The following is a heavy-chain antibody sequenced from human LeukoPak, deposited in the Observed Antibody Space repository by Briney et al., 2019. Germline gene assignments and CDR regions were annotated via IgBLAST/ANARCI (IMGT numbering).Heavy chain of an antibody. D-gene: IGHD3-22*01. CDR2: IYYSGST. CDR1: GGSISSYY. J-gene: IGHJ4*02. V-gene: IGHV4-59*12. CDR3: ARAGLRYYDSSGFDY. Sequence: SETLSLTCTVSGGSISSYYWSWIRQPPGKGLEWIGYIYYSGSTNYNPSLKSRVTMSVDTSKNQFSLKLSSVTAADTAVYYCARAGLRYYDSSGFDYWGQGTLVTVSS.